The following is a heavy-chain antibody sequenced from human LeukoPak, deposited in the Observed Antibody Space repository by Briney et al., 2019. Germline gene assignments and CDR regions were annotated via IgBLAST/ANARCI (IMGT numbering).Heavy chain of an antibody. CDR1: GGTFSSYA. CDR3: ASAGVMGDFDY. V-gene: IGHV1-69*05. CDR2: VIPIFGTA. Sequence: SVKVSCKASGGTFSSYAVSWVRQAPGQGLEWMGGVIPIFGTANYAQKFQGRVTITTDESTSTAYMELSSLRSEDTAVYYCASAGVMGDFDYWGQGTLVTVSS. D-gene: IGHD2-8*01. J-gene: IGHJ4*02.